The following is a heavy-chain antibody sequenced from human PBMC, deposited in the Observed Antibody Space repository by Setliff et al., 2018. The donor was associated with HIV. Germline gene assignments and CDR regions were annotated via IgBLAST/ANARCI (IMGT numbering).Heavy chain of an antibody. CDR1: GFTFSSFG. D-gene: IGHD2-2*01. J-gene: IGHJ4*02. V-gene: IGHV3-30*02. Sequence: GGSLRLSCAASGFTFSSFGMHWVRQAPGKGLEWVTFIEFDGSDKYYVDSVKGRFTISRDNAKNSLYLQMNSLRAEDTAVYYCARGEPTILVVPAAFFDYWGQGTLVTVSS. CDR2: IEFDGSDK. CDR3: ARGEPTILVVPAAFFDY.